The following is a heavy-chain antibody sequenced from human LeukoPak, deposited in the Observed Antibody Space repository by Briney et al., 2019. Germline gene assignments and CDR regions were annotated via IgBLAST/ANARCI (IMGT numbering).Heavy chain of an antibody. Sequence: SETLSLTCTVSGGSISGGSYYWSWIRQPAGKGLEWIGRIYTSGSTNYNPSLKSRVTISVDTSKNQFSLQLSSATAADTAVNYCAREVHGDIDYWGQGTLVTVSS. D-gene: IGHD4-17*01. CDR2: IYTSGST. CDR1: GGSISGGSYY. J-gene: IGHJ4*02. CDR3: AREVHGDIDY. V-gene: IGHV4-61*02.